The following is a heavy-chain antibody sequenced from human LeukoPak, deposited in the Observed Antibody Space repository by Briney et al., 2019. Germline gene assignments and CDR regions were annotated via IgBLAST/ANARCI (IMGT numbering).Heavy chain of an antibody. CDR3: ARVLRYCSGGNCYSGGLGYMDV. J-gene: IGHJ6*03. V-gene: IGHV3-30*02. CDR2: IRYDGSNK. Sequence: GGSLRLSCAASGLTFSSYGMHWVRQAPGKGLEWVAFIRYDGSNKYYADSVKGRFTISRDNAKNSLFLQMNSLRAEDTAVYYCARVLRYCSGGNCYSGGLGYMDVWGKGTTVTISS. CDR1: GLTFSSYG. D-gene: IGHD2-15*01.